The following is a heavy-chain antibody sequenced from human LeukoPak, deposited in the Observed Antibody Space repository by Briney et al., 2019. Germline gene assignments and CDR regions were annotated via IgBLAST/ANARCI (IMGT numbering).Heavy chain of an antibody. Sequence: GGSLGLSCAGSGFTFSNYGMSWVRQAPGKGPEWVSTVSGSGGTTSYADSVNGRFTISRDNSKNMLFLQMNSLRADDTAIYYCASHCTSTNCYAYWGRGALVTVSS. CDR3: ASHCTSTNCYAY. J-gene: IGHJ4*02. CDR1: GFTFSNYG. D-gene: IGHD2-2*01. V-gene: IGHV3-23*01. CDR2: VSGSGGTT.